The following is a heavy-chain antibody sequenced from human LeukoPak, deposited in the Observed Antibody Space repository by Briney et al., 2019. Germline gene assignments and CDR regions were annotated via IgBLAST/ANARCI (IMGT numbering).Heavy chain of an antibody. CDR3: AKDGLRLGELSY. D-gene: IGHD3-16*02. CDR2: ISYDGSNK. J-gene: IGHJ4*02. Sequence: PGGSLRLSCAASGFTFSSYGTHWVRQAPGKGLEWVAVISYDGSNKYYADSVKGRFTISRDNSKNTLYLQMNSLRAEDTAVYYCAKDGLRLGELSYWGQGTLVTVSS. CDR1: GFTFSSYG. V-gene: IGHV3-30*18.